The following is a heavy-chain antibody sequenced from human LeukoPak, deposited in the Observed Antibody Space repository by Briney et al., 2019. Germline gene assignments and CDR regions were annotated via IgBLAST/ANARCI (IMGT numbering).Heavy chain of an antibody. CDR3: AKDPNFYYCMDV. CDR1: GFTFSSYE. Sequence: GGSLRLSCAASGFTFSSYEMNWVRQAPGKGLEWVANIKQDGSEKYYVDSVKGRFTISRDNSKNTLYLQMNSLRAEDTAVYYCAKDPNFYYCMDVWGKGTTVTISS. J-gene: IGHJ6*03. CDR2: IKQDGSEK. V-gene: IGHV3-7*03.